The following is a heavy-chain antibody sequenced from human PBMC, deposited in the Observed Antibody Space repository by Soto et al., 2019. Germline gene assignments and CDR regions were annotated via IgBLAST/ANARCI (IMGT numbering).Heavy chain of an antibody. J-gene: IGHJ5*02. CDR2: IFYLGSS. V-gene: IGHV4-39*01. CDR1: GDSIISSDFY. CDR3: ARHSLALRKNNWFDP. Sequence: SETLSLTCTVSGDSIISSDFYWGWVRQPPGKGLEWIGGIFYLGSSYYNPSLKSRVTMSVDTSKNQFSLRLRSVTAADTALYFCARHSLALRKNNWFDPWGQGIMVTVSS. D-gene: IGHD3-3*02.